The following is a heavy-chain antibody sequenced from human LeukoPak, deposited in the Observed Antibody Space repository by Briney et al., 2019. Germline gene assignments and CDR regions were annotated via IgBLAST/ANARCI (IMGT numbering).Heavy chain of an antibody. Sequence: GGSLRLSCAASGFTCSSYAMSWVRQAPGKGLEWVSAISGSDGRLFYADSVKGRFTISRDNSKNTLHLQMNSLRAEDTAVYYCAKESPYRAPTRTYYFDYWGQGTLVTVSS. CDR1: GFTCSSYA. V-gene: IGHV3-23*01. D-gene: IGHD1-14*01. CDR3: AKESPYRAPTRTYYFDY. CDR2: ISGSDGRL. J-gene: IGHJ4*02.